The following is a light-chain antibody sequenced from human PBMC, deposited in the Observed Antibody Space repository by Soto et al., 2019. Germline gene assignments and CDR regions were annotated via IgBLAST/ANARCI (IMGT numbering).Light chain of an antibody. J-gene: IGKJ1*01. CDR3: QLDDNWPQT. CDR2: GAS. V-gene: IGKV3-15*01. Sequence: DIVMTKSPATLSVCPGERATLSCRASQSVSSDLAWYQHKPGQAPRLLIYGASTRATGIPARFSGRGSGTEFTLTISSLQSVDFAVYYCQLDDNWPQTFGQGTKVDIK. CDR1: QSVSSD.